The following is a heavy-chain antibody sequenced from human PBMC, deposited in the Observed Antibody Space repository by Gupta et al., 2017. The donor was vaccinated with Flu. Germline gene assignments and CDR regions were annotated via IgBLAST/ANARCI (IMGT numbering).Heavy chain of an antibody. CDR1: YS. CDR2: ISSSSSTI. CDR3: ARVDGDCGVGPNFDY. D-gene: IGHD3-3*01. V-gene: IGHV3-48*01. Sequence: YSMNWVRQAPGKGLEWFAYISSSSSTIYYADSVKGRFTISRDNAKNSLYLQMNRLRAEDTAVYYCARVDGDCGVGPNFDYWGQGTMVTVSS. J-gene: IGHJ4*02.